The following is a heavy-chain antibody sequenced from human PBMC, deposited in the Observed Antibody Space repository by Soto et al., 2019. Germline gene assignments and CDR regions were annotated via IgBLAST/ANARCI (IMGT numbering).Heavy chain of an antibody. D-gene: IGHD1-26*01. CDR2: IIPMFGTA. V-gene: IGHV1-69*13. J-gene: IGHJ6*02. CDR3: AASYYVGNGMDV. Sequence: SVKVSCKPSGGTFSSYAISWVRQAPGQGLEWMGGIIPMFGTANYAQKFQGRVTITADESTSTAYMELSSLRSENTAVYFCAASYYVGNGMDVWGQGTTVTVSS. CDR1: GGTFSSYA.